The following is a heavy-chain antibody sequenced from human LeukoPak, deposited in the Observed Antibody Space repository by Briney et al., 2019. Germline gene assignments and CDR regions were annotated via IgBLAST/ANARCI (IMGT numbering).Heavy chain of an antibody. J-gene: IGHJ1*01. CDR3: ARTKWQLPWA. D-gene: IGHD1-26*01. CDR1: GFTFSSYG. CDR2: MSYDGSNK. V-gene: IGHV3-30*03. Sequence: GGSLRLSCAASGFTFSSYGMHWVRQAPGKGLEWVAVMSYDGSNKYYADSVKGRFTVSRVNTKNSLYLQMNSLRADDTAIYYCARTKWQLPWAWGQGTLVTVSS.